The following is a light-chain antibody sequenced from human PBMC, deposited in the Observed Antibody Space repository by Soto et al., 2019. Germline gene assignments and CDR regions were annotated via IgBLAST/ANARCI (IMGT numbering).Light chain of an antibody. V-gene: IGKV3-20*01. J-gene: IGKJ1*01. CDR3: QQYGSSPPT. Sequence: EIVLTQSPGTLSLSPGERATLSCRASQSVSSSYLAWYQQKPGQAPRLLIYGASSRATGIPDRFSGSGSGTDFTLTISRLEPEDFAVYYCQQYGSSPPTFGHGTKVYIK. CDR1: QSVSSSY. CDR2: GAS.